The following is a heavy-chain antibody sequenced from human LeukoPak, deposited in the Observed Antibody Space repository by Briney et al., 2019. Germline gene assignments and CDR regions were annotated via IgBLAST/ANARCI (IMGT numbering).Heavy chain of an antibody. Sequence: PSETLSLTCTVSGGSISSYYWNWTRQPPGKGLEWIGHIYGSGSTNYNPSLKSRVTLSVDTSKNEFSLKLNSVTAADTAVYYCVRYSSGWRYFDYWGQGTLVTVSS. CDR1: GGSISSYY. J-gene: IGHJ4*02. CDR3: VRYSSGWRYFDY. V-gene: IGHV4-59*08. D-gene: IGHD6-19*01. CDR2: IYGSGST.